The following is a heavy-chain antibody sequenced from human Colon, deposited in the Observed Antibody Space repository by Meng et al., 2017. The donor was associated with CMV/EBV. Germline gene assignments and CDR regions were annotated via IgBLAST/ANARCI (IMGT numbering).Heavy chain of an antibody. Sequence: ASVKVSCKASDYKFDSYYINWVRQAPGQGLEWMGWISGFNGKTKHAQKVQGRVTLTTDTSTSTAYMELRSLTSDDTAFYYCAVDSSGSNDAFDIWGQG. J-gene: IGHJ3*02. CDR1: DYKFDSYY. V-gene: IGHV1-18*04. D-gene: IGHD3-22*01. CDR2: ISGFNGKT. CDR3: AVDSSGSNDAFDI.